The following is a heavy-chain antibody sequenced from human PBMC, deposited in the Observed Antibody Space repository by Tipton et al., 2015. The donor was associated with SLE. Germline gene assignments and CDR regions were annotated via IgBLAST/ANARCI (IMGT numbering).Heavy chain of an antibody. V-gene: IGHV4-39*01. Sequence: TLSLTCTVSGGSISSSSYYWGWIRQPPGKGLEWIGSIYYSGSTYYNPSLKSRVTISVDTSKNQFSLKLSSVTAADTAVYYRASQPPSIAASGFFDYWGQGTLVTVSS. CDR1: GGSISSSSYY. D-gene: IGHD6-6*01. J-gene: IGHJ4*02. CDR3: ASQPPSIAASGFFDY. CDR2: IYYSGST.